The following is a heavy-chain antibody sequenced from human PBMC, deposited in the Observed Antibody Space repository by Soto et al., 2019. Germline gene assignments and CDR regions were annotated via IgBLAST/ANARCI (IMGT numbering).Heavy chain of an antibody. V-gene: IGHV1-2*02. J-gene: IGHJ5*02. D-gene: IGHD4-17*01. CDR2: INHNSGGT. Sequence: ASVKVSCKDSGYPFSGYYMHWVRQAPGQGLEWMEWINHNSGGTNYVQKFPGRVTMTRDTSLSTAYMELSRLRSDDTAVHYCPRDRIRYLTPKFDPWGRGAMVTVSS. CDR3: PRDRIRYLTPKFDP. CDR1: GYPFSGYY.